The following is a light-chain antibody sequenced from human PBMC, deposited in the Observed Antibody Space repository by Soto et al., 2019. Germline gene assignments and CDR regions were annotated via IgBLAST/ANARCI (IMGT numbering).Light chain of an antibody. CDR3: QQSDSSPT. CDR1: ETIATY. J-gene: IGKJ2*01. Sequence: DIPMTQSPSSLSASVGDRVTISCRASETIATYLNWYQQKPGRVPEVLIYGASRLQRGVPSRFTGSGYGINFTLTISSLQPEDFATYYCQQSDSSPTFGQGTKVEIK. V-gene: IGKV1-39*01. CDR2: GAS.